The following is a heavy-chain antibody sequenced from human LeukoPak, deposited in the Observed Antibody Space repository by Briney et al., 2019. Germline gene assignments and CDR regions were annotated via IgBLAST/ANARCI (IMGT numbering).Heavy chain of an antibody. CDR3: ARGNYDFWSGYLNWFDP. Sequence: EASVKVSCKASGYTFTSYDINWVRQATGQGLEWMGWMNPNSGNTGYAQKFQGGVTITRNTSISTAYMELSSLRSEDTAVYYCARGNYDFWSGYLNWFDPWGQGTLVTVSS. V-gene: IGHV1-8*03. J-gene: IGHJ5*02. CDR2: MNPNSGNT. D-gene: IGHD3-3*01. CDR1: GYTFTSYD.